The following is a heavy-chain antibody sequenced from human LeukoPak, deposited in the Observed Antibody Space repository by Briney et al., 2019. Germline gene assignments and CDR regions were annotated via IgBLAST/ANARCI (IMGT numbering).Heavy chain of an antibody. CDR3: ARAYSSDWYGRRRPNNDAFDI. CDR2: ISYDGSNK. J-gene: IGHJ3*02. Sequence: GGSLRLSCAASGFAFSDYPIHWVRQAPGRGLEWVAVISYDGSNKYYTDPVKGRFTISRDNSKNTLFLEMNSLRAEDTAIYYCARAYSSDWYGRRRPNNDAFDIWGQGTMVTVSS. V-gene: IGHV3-30-3*01. CDR1: GFAFSDYP. D-gene: IGHD6-19*01.